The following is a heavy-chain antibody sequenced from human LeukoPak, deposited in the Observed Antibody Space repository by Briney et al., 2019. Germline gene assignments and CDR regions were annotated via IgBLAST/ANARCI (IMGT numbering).Heavy chain of an antibody. D-gene: IGHD2-2*01. V-gene: IGHV3-23*01. CDR2: ISGSGGST. CDR1: GSTFSSYA. J-gene: IGHJ6*03. CDR3: TKDGGYCSSTSCYLYYMDV. Sequence: GGSLRLSCAASGSTFSSYAMSWVRQAPGKGLEWVSAISGSGGSTYYADSVKGRFTISRDNSKNTLYLQMNSLRAEDTAVYYCTKDGGYCSSTSCYLYYMDVWGKGTTVTVSS.